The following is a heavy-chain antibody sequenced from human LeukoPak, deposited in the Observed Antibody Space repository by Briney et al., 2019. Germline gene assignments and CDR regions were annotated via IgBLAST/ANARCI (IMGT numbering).Heavy chain of an antibody. CDR3: ARGPAPYYYGSGSYYNVGFDY. D-gene: IGHD3-10*01. V-gene: IGHV3-72*01. CDR2: TRNKANSYTT. J-gene: IGHJ4*02. CDR1: GFTFSDHY. Sequence: PGGSLRLSCAASGFTFSDHYMDWVRQAPGKGLEWVGRTRNKANSYTTEYAASVKGRFTISRDDSKNSLYLQMNSLKTEDTAVYYCARGPAPYYYGSGSYYNVGFDYWGQGTLVTVSS.